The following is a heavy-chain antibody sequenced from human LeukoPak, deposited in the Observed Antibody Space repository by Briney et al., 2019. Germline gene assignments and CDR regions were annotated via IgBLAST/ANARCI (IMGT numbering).Heavy chain of an antibody. CDR3: TTTSWSGCYFDY. D-gene: IGHD3-3*01. J-gene: IGHJ4*02. CDR1: GFTFSNAW. Sequence: GGGLRLSCAASGFTFSNAWMSWVPQAPGKGLEWVSRFKSKTDGGTTDYAAPVKGRVTISREDSKNTLYLQMNSLKTEDTAFYYCTTTSWSGCYFDYWGQGTLVTVSS. CDR2: FKSKTDGGTT. V-gene: IGHV3-15*01.